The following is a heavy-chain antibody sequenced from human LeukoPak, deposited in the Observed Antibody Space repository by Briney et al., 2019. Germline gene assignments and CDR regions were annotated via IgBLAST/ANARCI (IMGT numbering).Heavy chain of an antibody. CDR2: ISAYNGNT. CDR1: GYTFTGYY. CDR3: ARHFFYGSGSYYLGY. D-gene: IGHD3-10*01. V-gene: IGHV1-18*04. Sequence: GASVKVSCKASGYTFTGYYMHWVRQAPGQGLEWMGWISAYNGNTNYAQKLQGRVTMTTDTSTSTTYMELRSLRSDDTAVYYCARHFFYGSGSYYLGYWGQGTLVTVSS. J-gene: IGHJ4*02.